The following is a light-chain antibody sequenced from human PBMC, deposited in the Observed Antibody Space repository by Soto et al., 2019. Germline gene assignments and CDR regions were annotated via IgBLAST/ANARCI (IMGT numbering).Light chain of an antibody. Sequence: DIQMTQSPSALSASTGDRVTITCQASQDIRNYLTWYQHKPGKAPKLLIYDASKLQTGVPSRFRGSGSGTTFTFIISRLQPEDVATYYCQQYDKLVTFGQGTKVEMK. CDR2: DAS. CDR3: QQYDKLVT. J-gene: IGKJ1*01. CDR1: QDIRNY. V-gene: IGKV1-33*01.